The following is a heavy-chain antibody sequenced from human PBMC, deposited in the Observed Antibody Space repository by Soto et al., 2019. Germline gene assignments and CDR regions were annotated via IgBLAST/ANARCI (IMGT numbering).Heavy chain of an antibody. Sequence: KPSETLSLTCTVSGGSVSSGSYYWGWIRQPPGKGLEWIGYIYYSGSTNYNPSLKSRVTISVDTSKNQFSLKLSSVTAADTAVYYCARGRFIAAAGRLDYWGQGTLVTVSS. J-gene: IGHJ4*02. CDR2: IYYSGST. D-gene: IGHD6-13*01. CDR3: ARGRFIAAAGRLDY. V-gene: IGHV4-61*01. CDR1: GGSVSSGSYY.